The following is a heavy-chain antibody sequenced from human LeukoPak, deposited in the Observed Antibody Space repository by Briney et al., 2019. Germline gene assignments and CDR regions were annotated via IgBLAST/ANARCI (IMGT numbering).Heavy chain of an antibody. CDR1: GLTFSSRA. V-gene: IGHV3-30*04. CDR2: ISYDGSKK. CDR3: ARDWFYYGSGSSRFDY. Sequence: PGRSLRLSCAASGLTFSSRAMHWVRQAPGKGLEWVAVISYDGSKKYYADSVKGRFTISRDNSKNTLSLQMNSLRTEDTAVYYCARDWFYYGSGSSRFDYWGQGTLVTVSS. D-gene: IGHD3-10*01. J-gene: IGHJ4*02.